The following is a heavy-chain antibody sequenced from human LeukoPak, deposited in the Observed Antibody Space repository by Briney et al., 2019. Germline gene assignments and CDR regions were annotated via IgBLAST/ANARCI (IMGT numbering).Heavy chain of an antibody. J-gene: IGHJ4*02. CDR2: IIPIFGTA. V-gene: IGHV1-69*05. Sequence: ASVKVSCKASGGTFSSYANSWVRQAPGQGLEWMGGIIPIFGTANYAQKFQGRVTITTDESTSTAYMELSSLRSEGTAVYYCASGQGGDYVIYYWGQGTLVTVSS. D-gene: IGHD4-17*01. CDR3: ASGQGGDYVIYY. CDR1: GGTFSSYA.